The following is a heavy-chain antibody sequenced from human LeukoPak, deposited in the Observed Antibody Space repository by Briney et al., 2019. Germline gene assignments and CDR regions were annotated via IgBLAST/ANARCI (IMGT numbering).Heavy chain of an antibody. D-gene: IGHD1-26*01. CDR3: AEDHPPLGPTTGYFDY. CDR1: GFTFSSYA. CDR2: ISGSGGST. Sequence: PGGSLRLSCAASGFTFSSYAMSWVRQAPGKGLEWVSAISGSGGSTYYADSVKGRFTISRDNSKNTLYLQMNSLRAEDTAVYYCAEDHPPLGPTTGYFDYWGQGTLVTVSS. V-gene: IGHV3-23*01. J-gene: IGHJ4*02.